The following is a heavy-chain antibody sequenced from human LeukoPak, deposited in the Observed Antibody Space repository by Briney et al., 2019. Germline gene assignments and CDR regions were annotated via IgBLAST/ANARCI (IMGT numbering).Heavy chain of an antibody. CDR3: ARSPNYGSGSPRWFDP. V-gene: IGHV5-10-1*01. CDR2: IDPSDSYT. J-gene: IGHJ5*02. Sequence: PGESLKISCKGSGYSFTSYWISWVRQMPGKGLEWMGRIDPSDSYTNYSPSFQGHVTISADKSISTAYLQWSSLKASDTAMYYCARSPNYGSGSPRWFDPWGQGTLVTVSS. CDR1: GYSFTSYW. D-gene: IGHD3-10*01.